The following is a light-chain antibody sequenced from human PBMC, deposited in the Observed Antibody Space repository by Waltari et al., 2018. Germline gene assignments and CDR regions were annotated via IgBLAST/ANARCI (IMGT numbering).Light chain of an antibody. CDR3: SSYTSTSTSLV. CDR1: SRDVGGQNY. V-gene: IGLV2-14*01. CDR2: DVT. J-gene: IGLJ3*02. Sequence: QSALTQPASVSGSPGQSITISCTGTSRDVGGQNYVSWYQQHPGKAPKLMIDDVTKRPSGVSDRFSGSKSVNTASLTSSGLQAEDEADYYCSSYTSTSTSLVFGGGTRLTVL.